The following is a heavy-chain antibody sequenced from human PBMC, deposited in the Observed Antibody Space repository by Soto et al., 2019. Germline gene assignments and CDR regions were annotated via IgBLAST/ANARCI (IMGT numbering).Heavy chain of an antibody. Sequence: TGESLKISCKGSGYSFTSYWIGWVRQMPGKGLECMGIIYPGDSDTRYSPSFQGQVTILADKSISTAYLQWSSLKASDTAMYYCARSMTTVTTDGAFDIWGQGTMVTVS. V-gene: IGHV5-51*01. D-gene: IGHD4-4*01. CDR2: IYPGDSDT. J-gene: IGHJ3*02. CDR3: ARSMTTVTTDGAFDI. CDR1: GYSFTSYW.